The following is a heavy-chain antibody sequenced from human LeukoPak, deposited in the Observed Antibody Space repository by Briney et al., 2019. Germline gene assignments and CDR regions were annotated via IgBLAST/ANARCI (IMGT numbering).Heavy chain of an antibody. CDR3: ARVYNWNLLDY. CDR1: GGSISSSSYY. J-gene: IGHJ4*02. CDR2: IYYSGST. Sequence: SETLSLTCTVSGGSISSSSYYWGWIRQPPGKGLEWIGSIYYSGSTYYNPSLKSRVTISVDTSKNQFSLKLSSVTAADTAVYYCARVYNWNLLDYWGQGTLVTVSS. D-gene: IGHD1-7*01. V-gene: IGHV4-39*01.